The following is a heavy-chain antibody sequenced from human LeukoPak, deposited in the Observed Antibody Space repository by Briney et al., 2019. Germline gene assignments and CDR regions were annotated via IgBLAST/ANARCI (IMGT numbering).Heavy chain of an antibody. Sequence: SQTLSLTCTVSGGSIASDDNYWGWIRQHPGKGLEWIGHIYFSGTTHYNPSLAGRSVISVATSDNQFSLKLTYVTAADTAVYYRAKVGRKYNWFDTWGQGTLVTVSS. J-gene: IGHJ5*02. D-gene: IGHD1-14*01. CDR2: IYFSGTT. CDR3: AKVGRKYNWFDT. V-gene: IGHV4-30-4*08. CDR1: GGSIASDDNY.